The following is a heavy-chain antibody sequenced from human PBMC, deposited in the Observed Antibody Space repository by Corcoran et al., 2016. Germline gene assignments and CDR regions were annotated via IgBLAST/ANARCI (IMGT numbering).Heavy chain of an antibody. CDR3: ARDHDPYYDSSGYYSPSPYYYYGMDV. Sequence: QVQLVQSGAEVKKPGASVKVSCKASGYTFTGYYMHWVRQAPGQGLEWMGWINPNSGGTNYAQKFQGWVTMTRDTSISTAYMELRRLRSDDTAVYYCARDHDPYYDSSGYYSPSPYYYYGMDVWGQGTTVTVSS. V-gene: IGHV1-2*04. CDR2: INPNSGGT. J-gene: IGHJ6*02. CDR1: GYTFTGYY. D-gene: IGHD3-22*01.